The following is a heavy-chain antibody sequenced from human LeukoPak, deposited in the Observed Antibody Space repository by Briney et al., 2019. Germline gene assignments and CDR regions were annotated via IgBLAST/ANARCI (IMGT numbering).Heavy chain of an antibody. D-gene: IGHD5-18*01. CDR2: ITWNTDTI. CDR1: GFTFDDYA. J-gene: IGHJ4*02. V-gene: IGHV3-9*01. CDR3: ATLNSFGNDY. Sequence: TGGSLRLSCAASGFTFDDYAMHWVRQGPGKGLEWISGITWNTDTIGYADSVKGRFTISRDNAKNTVYLQINSLRAEDTAVYYCATLNSFGNDYWGQGVLVTVSS.